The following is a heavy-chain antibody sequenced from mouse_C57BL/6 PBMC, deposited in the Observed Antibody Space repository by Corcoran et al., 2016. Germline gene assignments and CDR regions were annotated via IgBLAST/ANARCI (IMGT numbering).Heavy chain of an antibody. J-gene: IGHJ2*01. CDR2: INTYSGVP. CDR1: GYTFTTYG. D-gene: IGHD2-3*01. V-gene: IGHV9-3*01. Sequence: QIQLVPSGPELKKPGETVKISCKASGYTFTTYGMSWVKQAPGKGLKWMGWINTYSGVPTYADDFKGRFAFSLETSASTAYLQINNLKNEDTATYFCARYDGYKYDLDYGGQGTTLTVSS. CDR3: ARYDGYKYDLDY.